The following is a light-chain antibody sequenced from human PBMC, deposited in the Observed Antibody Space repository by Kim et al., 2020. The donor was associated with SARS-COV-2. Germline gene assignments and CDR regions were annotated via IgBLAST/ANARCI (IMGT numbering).Light chain of an antibody. J-gene: IGLJ2*01. CDR1: SSNSGSKS. Sequence: GQRVTISCSGSSSNSGSKSVSWYQQLPGAAPKLLIYDNSQRPSGVPDRFSGSKSGTSASLAISGLQSEDEADYYCAAWDGSLNGVVFGGGTQLTVL. V-gene: IGLV1-44*01. CDR2: DNS. CDR3: AAWDGSLNGVV.